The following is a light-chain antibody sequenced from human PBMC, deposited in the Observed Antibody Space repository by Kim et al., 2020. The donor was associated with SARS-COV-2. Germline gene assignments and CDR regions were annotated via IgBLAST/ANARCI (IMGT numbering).Light chain of an antibody. CDR2: DAS. CDR1: PSIDTS. Sequence: AGERATLSCRASPSIDTSLAWYQHRPGQAPRLLVYDASIRATGVPDRFSGSGSGTDFTLTISSLEPEDFSTYYCQQRDSWPPAVSFGGGTKVDIK. CDR3: QQRDSWPPAVS. V-gene: IGKV3-11*01. J-gene: IGKJ4*01.